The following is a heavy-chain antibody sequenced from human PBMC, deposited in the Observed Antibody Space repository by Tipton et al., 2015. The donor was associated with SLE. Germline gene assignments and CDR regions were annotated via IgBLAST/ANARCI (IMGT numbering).Heavy chain of an antibody. D-gene: IGHD5-18*01. CDR2: IYYSGST. J-gene: IGHJ4*02. CDR3: ARAGGTDMVIFDY. Sequence: TLSLTCTVSGGSISTSPYYWGWIRQPPGKGLEWIGNIYYSGSTFYNPSLKSRVTMSVATSKNQFSLRLSSVTAADTAVYYCARAGGTDMVIFDYWGQGTLVTVSS. CDR1: GGSISTSPYY. V-gene: IGHV4-39*07.